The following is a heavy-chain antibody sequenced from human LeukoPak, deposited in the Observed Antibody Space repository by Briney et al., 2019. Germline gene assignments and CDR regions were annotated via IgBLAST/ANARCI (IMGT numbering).Heavy chain of an antibody. V-gene: IGHV4-34*01. J-gene: IGHJ4*02. CDR1: GGSFSGYY. CDR2: INHSGCT. Sequence: KPSETLSLTCAVYGGSFSGYYWSWIRQPPGKGLEWIGEINHSGCTNYSPSLKSRVTISVDTSKNQFSLKLSSVTAADTAVYYCARGVVIGRGYSNFFDYWGQGTLVTVSS. CDR3: ARGVVIGRGYSNFFDY. D-gene: IGHD5-18*01.